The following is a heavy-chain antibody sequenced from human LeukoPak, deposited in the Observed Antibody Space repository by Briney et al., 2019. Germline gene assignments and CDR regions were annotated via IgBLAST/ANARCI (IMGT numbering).Heavy chain of an antibody. CDR3: AKLGGQELHNYYVAV. J-gene: IGHJ6*03. CDR2: IVDSGEST. V-gene: IGHV3-23*01. D-gene: IGHD3-16*01. CDR1: GFTFSSYA. Sequence: GGSLRLSCAASGFTFSSYAMSWVRQAPGKGLEWVSGIVDSGESTYYANFAKGRFTISRDNSNNTLYLQMNSLRAEDTAVYYCAKLGGQELHNYYVAVCGKGTTVAVSS.